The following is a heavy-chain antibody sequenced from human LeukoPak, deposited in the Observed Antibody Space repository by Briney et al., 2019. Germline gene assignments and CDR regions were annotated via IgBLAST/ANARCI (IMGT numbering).Heavy chain of an antibody. Sequence: GASVRVSCKASGYTFTTYYIHWVRQAPGQGLEWMGTINPSGGGTTYAQKFQGRVTMTRDTSTTTVYMELSSLRSEDTAVYYCARGPGYCSGGNCLEFCQHWGQGTLVTVSS. V-gene: IGHV1-46*01. CDR1: GYTFTTYY. CDR3: ARGPGYCSGGNCLEFCQH. D-gene: IGHD2-15*01. CDR2: INPSGGGT. J-gene: IGHJ1*01.